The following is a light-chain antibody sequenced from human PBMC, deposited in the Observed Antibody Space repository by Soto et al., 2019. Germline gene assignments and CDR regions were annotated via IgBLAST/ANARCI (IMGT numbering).Light chain of an antibody. CDR2: AAS. J-gene: IGKJ4*01. Sequence: DIQMTQSPSSLSASLGNRVTITCRASQTLRTYLNWYQQKPGKAPKLLIYAASSMQSGVPSRYSGSGSGTDFTLTISSLQPEDFATYYCQQSYSTPLAFGGGTKVDTK. V-gene: IGKV1-39*01. CDR3: QQSYSTPLA. CDR1: QTLRTY.